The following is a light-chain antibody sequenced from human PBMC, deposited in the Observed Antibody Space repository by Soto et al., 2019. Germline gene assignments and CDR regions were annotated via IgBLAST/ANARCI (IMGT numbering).Light chain of an antibody. Sequence: EIVLMQSPGTLSLSPGERATLSCRASQTMTRAYVAWYQQKPGQAPRLLIYAASYRATGISDKFSGSGSGTDFSLTISSLEPEDSAVYYCHQYHSPPRTFGQGTKVDIK. CDR3: HQYHSPPRT. CDR2: AAS. J-gene: IGKJ2*01. CDR1: QTMTRAY. V-gene: IGKV3-20*01.